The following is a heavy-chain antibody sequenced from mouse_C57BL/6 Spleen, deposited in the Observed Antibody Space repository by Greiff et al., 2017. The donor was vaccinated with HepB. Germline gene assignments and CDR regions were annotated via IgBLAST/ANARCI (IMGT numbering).Heavy chain of an antibody. CDR1: GFTFSDYY. Sequence: EVKLVESGGGLVQPGGSLKLSCAASGFTFSDYYMYWVRQTPEKRLEWVAYISNGGGSTYYPDTVKGRFTISRDNAKNTLYLQMSRLKSEDTAMYYCASLDGYWGQGTLVTVSA. CDR2: ISNGGGST. V-gene: IGHV5-12*01. J-gene: IGHJ3*02. CDR3: ASLDGY.